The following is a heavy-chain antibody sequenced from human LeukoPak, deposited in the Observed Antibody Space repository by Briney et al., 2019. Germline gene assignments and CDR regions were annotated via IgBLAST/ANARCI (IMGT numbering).Heavy chain of an antibody. J-gene: IGHJ1*01. D-gene: IGHD5-18*01. Sequence: GGSLRLSCAASGFTFSSYAMSWVRQAPGKGLEWVSAISGSGGSTYYADSVKGRFTISRDNSKNTLYLQMNSLRAEDTAVYYCAKDGYSYGEQNEYFQHWGQGTLVTVPS. CDR2: ISGSGGST. V-gene: IGHV3-23*01. CDR3: AKDGYSYGEQNEYFQH. CDR1: GFTFSSYA.